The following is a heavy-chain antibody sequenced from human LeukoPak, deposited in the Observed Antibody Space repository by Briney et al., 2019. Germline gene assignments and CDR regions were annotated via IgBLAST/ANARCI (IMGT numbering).Heavy chain of an antibody. J-gene: IGHJ6*02. V-gene: IGHV3-53*01. Sequence: GGSLRLSCAASGFTVGSNYMSWVRQAPGKGLEWVSVIYSGGSTYYADSVKGRFTISRDNSKNTLYLQMNSLRAEDTAVYYCARESPRYYYGMDVWGQGTTVTVSS. CDR1: GFTVGSNY. CDR2: IYSGGST. CDR3: ARESPRYYYGMDV.